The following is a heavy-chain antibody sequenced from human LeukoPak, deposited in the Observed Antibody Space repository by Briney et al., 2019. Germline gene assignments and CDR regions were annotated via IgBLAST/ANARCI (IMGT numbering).Heavy chain of an antibody. CDR1: GVTFSTYW. Sequence: GGSLRLSCAASGVTFSTYWMSWVRQAPGKGLEWVSAISGSGGSTYYADSVKGRFTISRDNSKNTLYLQMNSLRAEDTAVYYCAKDRLQYDSSGYVDYWGQGTLVTVSS. CDR3: AKDRLQYDSSGYVDY. CDR2: ISGSGGST. J-gene: IGHJ4*02. V-gene: IGHV3-23*01. D-gene: IGHD3-22*01.